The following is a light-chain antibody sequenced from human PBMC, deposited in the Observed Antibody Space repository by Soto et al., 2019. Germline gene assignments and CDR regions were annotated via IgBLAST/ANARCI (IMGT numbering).Light chain of an antibody. J-gene: IGLJ3*02. Sequence: QSVLTQPPSASGTPGQRVTISCSGSRSNIGNNAVTWYQQFPGTATKLLIYNNNQRPSGVPDRFSGSKSGTSASLTISGLQSEYEADYYCATWDDSLNARGVFGGGTKLTVL. CDR2: NNN. V-gene: IGLV1-44*01. CDR3: ATWDDSLNARGV. CDR1: RSNIGNNA.